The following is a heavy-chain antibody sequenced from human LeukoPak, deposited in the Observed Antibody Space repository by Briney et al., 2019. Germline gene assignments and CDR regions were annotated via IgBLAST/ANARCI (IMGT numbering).Heavy chain of an antibody. CDR3: ARGNLRYKWDDTDVRRFYYYDYMDI. CDR1: LGSLSDSY. Sequence: PSETLSHTRVLDLGSLSDSYWNWIRQTPERGLEWMGEIYHSGSITYNPPLQSRVIMSVDTAKNHLSLCSTSVMAAETAVYYCARGNLRYKWDDTDVRRFYYYDYMDIWGKGTTVTVSS. CDR2: IYHSGSI. D-gene: IGHD1-20*01. V-gene: IGHV4-34*01. J-gene: IGHJ6*03.